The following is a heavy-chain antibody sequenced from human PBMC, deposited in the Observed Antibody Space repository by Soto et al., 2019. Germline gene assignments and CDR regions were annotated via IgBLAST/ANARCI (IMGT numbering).Heavy chain of an antibody. D-gene: IGHD6-13*01. Sequence: SETLSLTCTVSGGSISSYYWSWIRQPPGKGLEWIGYIYYSGSTNYNPSLKSRVTISVDTSKNQFSLKLSSVTAADTAVYYCARHNSGYYYDHWGQGTLVTVSS. CDR1: GGSISSYY. J-gene: IGHJ4*02. CDR3: ARHNSGYYYDH. V-gene: IGHV4-59*08. CDR2: IYYSGST.